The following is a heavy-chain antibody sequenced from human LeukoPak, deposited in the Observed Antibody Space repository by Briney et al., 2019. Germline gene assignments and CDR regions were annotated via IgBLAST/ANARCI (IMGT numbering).Heavy chain of an antibody. D-gene: IGHD3-3*01. CDR1: GFTVNSTY. CDR2: IYTGDGT. J-gene: IGHJ5*02. V-gene: IGHV3-53*01. Sequence: GGSLRLSCAASGFTVNSTYMNWVRQAPGKGLEWVSVIYTGDGTYYADSVKGRFTISRDSSKNTVFLQMNSLRAEDTAVYYCAAATAGVAGFDPWGQGTLVTVSS. CDR3: AAATAGVAGFDP.